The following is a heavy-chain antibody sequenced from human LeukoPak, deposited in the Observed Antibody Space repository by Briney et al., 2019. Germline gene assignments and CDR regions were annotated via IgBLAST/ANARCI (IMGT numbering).Heavy chain of an antibody. CDR3: ARHGGVRGVRQGRFDY. J-gene: IGHJ4*02. D-gene: IGHD3-10*01. CDR2: FYNSGRS. V-gene: IGHV4-59*08. Sequence: SETLSLTCTVSDDSISDYYRGWIRQPPGKGLEWIGYFYNSGRSTYNPSLKSRVTISADTSKNQFSLKLSSVTAADTAVYYCARHGGVRGVRQGRFDYWGQGTLVTVSS. CDR1: DDSISDYY.